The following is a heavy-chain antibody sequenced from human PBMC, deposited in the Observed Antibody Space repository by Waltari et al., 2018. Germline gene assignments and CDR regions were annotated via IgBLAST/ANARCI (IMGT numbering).Heavy chain of an antibody. CDR3: AKSTGSYYEVFDY. V-gene: IGHV3-23*04. D-gene: IGHD1-26*01. Sequence: EVRLVESGGGLVQHGGSLTLYCAASGFTFSNYGMSWVRQAPGKGLECVSTISGSGGTTFYADSVKGRFTMSKDNSKNTLFLQMNSLRFDDTAEYYCAKSTGSYYEVFDYWGRGTLVTVSS. J-gene: IGHJ4*02. CDR2: ISGSGGTT. CDR1: GFTFSNYG.